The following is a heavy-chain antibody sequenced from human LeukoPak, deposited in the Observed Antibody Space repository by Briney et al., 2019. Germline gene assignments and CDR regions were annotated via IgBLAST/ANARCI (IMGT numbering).Heavy chain of an antibody. CDR2: IKQDGNEK. D-gene: IGHD1-14*01. CDR1: GFTFSNYW. CDR3: ARDRYFQY. J-gene: IGHJ1*01. V-gene: IGHV3-7*01. Sequence: GGSLRLSCAASGFTFSNYWMSWVRQVPGKGLEWVANIKQDGNEKHYVDSVKGRFTISRDNAKNSLYLQMNSLRVEDTAVYYCARDRYFQYWGQGTLAIVSS.